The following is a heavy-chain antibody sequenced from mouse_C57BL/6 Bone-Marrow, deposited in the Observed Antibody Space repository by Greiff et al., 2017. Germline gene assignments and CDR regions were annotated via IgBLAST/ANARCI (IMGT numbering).Heavy chain of an antibody. Sequence: QVQLQQPGAELVKPGASVKMSCKASGYTFTSYWITWVKQRPGQGLEWIGAIYPGSGSTNYNEKFKSKATLTVDTSSSTAYMQLSSLTSEDSAVYSCARPLYYGSSRRLAWFAYWGQGTLVTVSA. D-gene: IGHD1-1*01. CDR2: IYPGSGST. CDR3: ARPLYYGSSRRLAWFAY. V-gene: IGHV1-55*01. CDR1: GYTFTSYW. J-gene: IGHJ3*01.